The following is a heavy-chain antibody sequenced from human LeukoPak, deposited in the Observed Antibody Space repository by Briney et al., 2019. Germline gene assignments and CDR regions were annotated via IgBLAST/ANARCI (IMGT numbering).Heavy chain of an antibody. D-gene: IGHD1-26*01. Sequence: GGSLRLSCAASRFTFSTYGMHWVRQAPGKGLEWVAVISNDGRNKYYSDSMKGRFTMSRDNSKNTLNLQMNSLRAEDTAVYYCAKAGGSSFDYWGQGTLVTVSS. CDR2: ISNDGRNK. V-gene: IGHV3-30*18. CDR3: AKAGGSSFDY. J-gene: IGHJ4*02. CDR1: RFTFSTYG.